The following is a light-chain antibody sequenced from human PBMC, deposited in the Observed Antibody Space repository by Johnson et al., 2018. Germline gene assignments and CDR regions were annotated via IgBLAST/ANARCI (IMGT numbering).Light chain of an antibody. J-gene: IGLJ1*01. CDR3: GTWDSSLSAGNV. CDR1: SSNIGNHY. Sequence: QSVLTQPPSVSVAPGQKVTISCSGSSSNIGNHYVSWYQQLPGTAPKLLIYDTNTLPPGIPDRFSGSKSRTAATLGTTGRRTGDEADYYCGTWDSSLSAGNVFGTGTKVTVL. V-gene: IGLV1-51*01. CDR2: DTN.